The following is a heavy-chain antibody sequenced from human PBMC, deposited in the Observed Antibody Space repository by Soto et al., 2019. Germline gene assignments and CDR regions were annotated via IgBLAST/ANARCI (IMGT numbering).Heavy chain of an antibody. J-gene: IGHJ3*02. D-gene: IGHD3-22*01. CDR3: ARGLGRDYYDSSGSDDAFDI. Sequence: GGSLRLSCAASGFTFSSYAMHWVRQAPGKGLEWVAVISYDGSNKYYADSVKGRFTISRDNSKNTLYLQMNSLRAEDTAVYYCARGLGRDYYDSSGSDDAFDIWGQGTMVTVSS. CDR2: ISYDGSNK. CDR1: GFTFSSYA. V-gene: IGHV3-30-3*01.